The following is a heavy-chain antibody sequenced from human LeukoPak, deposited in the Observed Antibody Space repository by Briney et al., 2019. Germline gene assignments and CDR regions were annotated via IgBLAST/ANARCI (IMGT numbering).Heavy chain of an antibody. CDR2: IIPIFGTA. V-gene: IGHV1-69*05. CDR3: ARGQRSGCGGDCYLFDY. CDR1: GGTFSSYA. J-gene: IGHJ4*02. Sequence: SVKVSCKASGGTFSSYAISWVRQAPGQGLEWMGGIIPIFGTANYAQKFQGRVTITTDESTSTAYMELSSLRSEDTAVYYCARGQRSGCGGDCYLFDYWGQGTLVTVSS. D-gene: IGHD2-21*01.